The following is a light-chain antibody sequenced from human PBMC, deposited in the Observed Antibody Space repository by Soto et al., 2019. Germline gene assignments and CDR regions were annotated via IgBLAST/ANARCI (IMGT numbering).Light chain of an antibody. CDR2: KAS. CDR3: QQYNSYPLT. V-gene: IGKV1-5*03. CDR1: QSISSW. J-gene: IGKJ4*01. Sequence: DIQMTQSPSTLSASVGDRVTITCRASQSISSWLAWYQQKPGKAPNLLIYKASSLESGVPSRFSGSGSGTEFTLTSSSLQPVDFATYYCQQYNSYPLTFGGGTKVEIK.